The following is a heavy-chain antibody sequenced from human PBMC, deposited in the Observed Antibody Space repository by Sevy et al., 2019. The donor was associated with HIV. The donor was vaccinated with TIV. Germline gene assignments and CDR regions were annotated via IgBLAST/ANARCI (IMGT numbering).Heavy chain of an antibody. CDR1: GFTFNYAW. V-gene: IGHV3-15*01. CDR2: IKSKTDGGTA. Sequence: GGSLRLSCAASGFTFNYAWMSWVRQAPGKGLEWVGGIKSKTDGGTADYAAHVKGRFTISRDDSENTLYLQMNSLKTEDTAVYYCASVVKNDFWDGHVNYYGLDVWGQGTTVTVS. CDR3: ASVVKNDFWDGHVNYYGLDV. D-gene: IGHD3-3*01. J-gene: IGHJ6*02.